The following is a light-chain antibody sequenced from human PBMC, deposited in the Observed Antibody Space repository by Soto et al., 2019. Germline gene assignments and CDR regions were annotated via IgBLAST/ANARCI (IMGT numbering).Light chain of an antibody. V-gene: IGKV1-16*01. CDR2: AAT. J-gene: IGKJ2*01. Sequence: DIQMTQSPSSLSASVGDRVTITCRASQNIHNYLAWLQQKPGKAPKSLNFAATIVRSGVPSFSGSGSGTEFTLTISSLQPEDFATYYCQQYNTYPYTFGQGTKLDMK. CDR3: QQYNTYPYT. CDR1: QNIHNY.